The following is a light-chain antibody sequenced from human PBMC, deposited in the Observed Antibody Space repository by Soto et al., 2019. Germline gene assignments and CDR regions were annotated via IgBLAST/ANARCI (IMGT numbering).Light chain of an antibody. J-gene: IGLJ2*01. Sequence: QSVLTQPASVSGSPGQSITISCTGTSSDVGGYNYVSWFQRHPGKAPKLMIYDVIYRPSGVSNRFSGSKSGNTASLTISWLQAEDEADYYCSSYTSSSTLNVLFGGGTKLTVL. CDR2: DVI. CDR1: SSDVGGYNY. CDR3: SSYTSSSTLNVL. V-gene: IGLV2-14*03.